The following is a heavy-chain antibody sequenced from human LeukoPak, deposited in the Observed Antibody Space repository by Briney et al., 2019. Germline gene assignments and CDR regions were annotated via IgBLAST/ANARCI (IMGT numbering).Heavy chain of an antibody. V-gene: IGHV1-69*05. J-gene: IGHJ4*02. CDR1: GGTFSSCA. D-gene: IGHD5-18*01. Sequence: ASVKVSCKASGGTFSSCAISWVRQAPGQGLEWMGRIIPIFGTANYAQKFQGRVTITTDESTSTAYMELSSLRSEDTAVYYCASRDSRGYSYGRSDYWGQGTLVTVSS. CDR2: IIPIFGTA. CDR3: ASRDSRGYSYGRSDY.